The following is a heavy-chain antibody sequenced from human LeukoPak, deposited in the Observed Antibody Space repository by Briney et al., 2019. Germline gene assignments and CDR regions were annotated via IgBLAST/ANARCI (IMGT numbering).Heavy chain of an antibody. V-gene: IGHV3-23*01. CDR1: GFTFTTYA. D-gene: IGHD2-2*01. CDR3: AKGYCSSSSCYSYAFDI. J-gene: IGHJ3*02. CDR2: ISGSGSST. Sequence: PGGSLRLSCSASGFTFTTYAMSWVRQAPGKGLEWVSAISGSGSSTYYADSVKGRFTISRDNSKNTLFLQTNSLRAEDTAVYYCAKGYCSSSSCYSYAFDIWGQGTVVTVSS.